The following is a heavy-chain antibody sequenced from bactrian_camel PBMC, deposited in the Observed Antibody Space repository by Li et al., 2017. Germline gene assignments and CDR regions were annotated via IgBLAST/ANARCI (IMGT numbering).Heavy chain of an antibody. V-gene: IGHV3S1*01. CDR2: INARGSMT. Sequence: HVQLVESGGGLVQPGESLRLSCAASGFAFTRYGADWVRQAPGKGLEWVSGINARGSMTDYADAVKGRFTISKDNAKNVLYLQMNSLKPEDTAVYYCAADPNYSGGCYSELGYWGQGTQVTVS. J-gene: IGHJ6*01. CDR3: AADPNYSGGCYSELGY. CDR1: GFAFTRYG. D-gene: IGHD2*01.